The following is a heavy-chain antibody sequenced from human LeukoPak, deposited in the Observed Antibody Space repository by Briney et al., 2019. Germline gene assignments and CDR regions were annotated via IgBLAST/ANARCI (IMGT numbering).Heavy chain of an antibody. Sequence: GGSLRLSCAASGFTFIAYSMNWVRHTPGRGLEWLANINGRGITIHYEDSFKGRFTISRDNTKNSLDLQMSNLRAEDTGLYYCARDQPSVGWGFDSWGRGTRVIVSS. CDR3: ARDQPSVGWGFDS. V-gene: IGHV3-48*04. J-gene: IGHJ4*02. CDR1: GFTFIAYS. CDR2: INGRGITI. D-gene: IGHD2-15*01.